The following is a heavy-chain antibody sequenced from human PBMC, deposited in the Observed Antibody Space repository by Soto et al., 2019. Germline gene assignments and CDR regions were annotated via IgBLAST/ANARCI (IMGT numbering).Heavy chain of an antibody. V-gene: IGHV3-15*01. CDR3: TTDWGSIVVVPAARYPRLG. D-gene: IGHD2-2*01. CDR2: IKSKTDGGTT. CDR1: GFTFSNAW. Sequence: EVQLVESGGGLVKPGGSLRLSCAASGFTFSNAWMSWVRQAPGKGLEWVGRIKSKTDGGTTDYAAPVKGRFTISRDDSKNTLYLQMNSLKTEDTAVYYCTTDWGSIVVVPAARYPRLGWGQGTLVTVSS. J-gene: IGHJ4*02.